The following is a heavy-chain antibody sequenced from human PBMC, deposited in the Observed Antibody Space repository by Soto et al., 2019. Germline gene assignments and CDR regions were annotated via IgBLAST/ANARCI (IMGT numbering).Heavy chain of an antibody. Sequence: GGSLRLSCAASGFTFKFYSISWVRQAPGGGLEWVAAISGGGAYTYYAASVQGRFSVSRDNSKNTLYLQMDSLRAEDTAVYFCAKDRQATYDYSETGDVFDLWGQGTMVTVSS. D-gene: IGHD3-16*01. CDR1: GFTFKFYS. J-gene: IGHJ3*01. V-gene: IGHV3-23*01. CDR3: AKDRQATYDYSETGDVFDL. CDR2: ISGGGAYT.